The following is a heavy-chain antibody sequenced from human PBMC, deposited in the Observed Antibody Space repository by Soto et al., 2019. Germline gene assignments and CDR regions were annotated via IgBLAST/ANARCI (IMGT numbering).Heavy chain of an antibody. J-gene: IGHJ6*02. CDR1: VGSISSGGYY. CDR2: IYYSGST. V-gene: IGHV4-31*03. CDR3: ARERIAVAGPYYYGMDV. Sequence: TLSLPCTVSVGSISSGGYYWICIRQHPGKGLEWIGYIYYSGSTYYNPSLKSRVTISVDTSKNQFSLKLSSVTAADTAVYYCARERIAVAGPYYYGMDVWGQGTTVTVSS. D-gene: IGHD6-19*01.